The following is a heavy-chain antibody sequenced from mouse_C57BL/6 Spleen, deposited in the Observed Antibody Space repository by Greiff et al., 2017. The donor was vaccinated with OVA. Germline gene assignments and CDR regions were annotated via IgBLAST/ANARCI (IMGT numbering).Heavy chain of an antibody. J-gene: IGHJ1*03. D-gene: IGHD2-1*01. V-gene: IGHV5-6*01. Sequence: EVKLQESGGDLVKPGGSLKLSCAASGFTFSSYGMSWVRQTPDKRLEWVATISSGGSYTYYPDSVKGRFTISRDNAKNTLYLQMSSLKSEDTAMYYCARQRIYYGNWYFDVWGTGTTVTVSS. CDR3: ARQRIYYGNWYFDV. CDR1: GFTFSSYG. CDR2: ISSGGSYT.